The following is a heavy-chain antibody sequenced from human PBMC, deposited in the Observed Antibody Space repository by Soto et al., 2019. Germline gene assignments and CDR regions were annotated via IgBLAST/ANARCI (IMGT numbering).Heavy chain of an antibody. D-gene: IGHD4-4*01. CDR2: ISGSGGST. J-gene: IGHJ3*02. Sequence: GGSLRLSCAASGFTFSSYAMSWVRQAPGKGLEWVSAISGSGGSTYYADSVKGRFTISRDNSKNTLYLQMNSLRAEDTAVYYCARSFTVSPLPYDAFGIWRQGTMVTVSS. CDR1: GFTFSSYA. CDR3: ARSFTVSPLPYDAFGI. V-gene: IGHV3-23*01.